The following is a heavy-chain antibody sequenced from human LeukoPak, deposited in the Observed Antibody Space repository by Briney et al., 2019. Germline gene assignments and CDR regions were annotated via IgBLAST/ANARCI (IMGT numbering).Heavy chain of an antibody. CDR3: VRLKAAYTGYDIIDY. V-gene: IGHV3-11*01. CDR1: GFTFSAYY. Sequence: GGSLRLSCAAPGFTFSAYYMSWIRQAPGKGLEWVSYISTTGSTIKYADSVKGRFTISRDNAKNSLFLHMNSLRAEDTAVYYCVRLKAAYTGYDIIDYWGQGTLITVSP. J-gene: IGHJ4*02. D-gene: IGHD5-12*01. CDR2: ISTTGSTI.